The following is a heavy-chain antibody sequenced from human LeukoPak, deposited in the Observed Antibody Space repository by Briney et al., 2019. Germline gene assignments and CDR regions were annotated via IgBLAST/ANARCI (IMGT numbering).Heavy chain of an antibody. CDR3: ARDSIAARRMDY. Sequence: PGGSLRLSCAASGFTFSSYSMNWVRQAPGKGLEWVSSISSSSSHTYYADSVQGRFTIARDNAKNPLHLQMNSLRAEDTAVYYCARDSIAARRMDYWGQGTLVTVSS. V-gene: IGHV3-21*01. J-gene: IGHJ4*02. D-gene: IGHD6-6*01. CDR2: ISSSSSHT. CDR1: GFTFSSYS.